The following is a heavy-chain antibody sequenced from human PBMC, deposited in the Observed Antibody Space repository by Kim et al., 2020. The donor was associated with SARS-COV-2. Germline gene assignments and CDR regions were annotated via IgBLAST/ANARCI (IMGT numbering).Heavy chain of an antibody. J-gene: IGHJ4*02. CDR3: ARKYSSGWRFDY. V-gene: IGHV1-3*01. D-gene: IGHD6-19*01. Sequence: ASVKVSCKASGYTFTSYAMHWVRQAPGQRLEWMGWINAGNGNTKYSQKFQGRVTITRDTSASTAYMELSSLRSEDTAVYYCARKYSSGWRFDYWGQGTLVTVSS. CDR2: INAGNGNT. CDR1: GYTFTSYA.